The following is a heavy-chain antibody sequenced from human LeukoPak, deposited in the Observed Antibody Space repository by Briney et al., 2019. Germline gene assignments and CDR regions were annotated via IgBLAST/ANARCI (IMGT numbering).Heavy chain of an antibody. V-gene: IGHV4-34*01. Sequence: SETLSLTCAVYGGSFSGYYWSWIRQPPGKGLEWIGEINHSGSTNYNPSLKSRVTISVDTSKNQFSLELSSVTAADTAVYYCARGRGCSSTSCYRSYYYGMDVWGQGTTVTVSS. CDR3: ARGRGCSSTSCYRSYYYGMDV. D-gene: IGHD2-2*01. CDR1: GGSFSGYY. J-gene: IGHJ6*02. CDR2: INHSGST.